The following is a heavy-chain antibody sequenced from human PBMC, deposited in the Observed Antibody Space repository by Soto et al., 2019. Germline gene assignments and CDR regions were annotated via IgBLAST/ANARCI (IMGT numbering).Heavy chain of an antibody. CDR1: GFTFSSYG. D-gene: IGHD3-10*01. J-gene: IGHJ6*02. V-gene: IGHV3-74*01. CDR2: INSGGSST. Sequence: EVQLVESGGGLVQPGGSLRLSCAASGFTFSSYGMHWVRQAPGKGLVWVSRINSGGSSTSYADSVKGRFTISRDNTKNTLYLKMNSRRAEDTALYYGARDSSGSATFYGMDFWGQGTTVTVSS. CDR3: ARDSSGSATFYGMDF.